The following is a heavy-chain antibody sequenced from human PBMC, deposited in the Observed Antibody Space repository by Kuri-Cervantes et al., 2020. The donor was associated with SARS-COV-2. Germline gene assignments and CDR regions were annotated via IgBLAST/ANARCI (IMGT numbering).Heavy chain of an antibody. CDR2: INHSGST. CDR1: GGSFSGYY. J-gene: IGHJ5*02. CDR3: ARVFRTQGFDP. V-gene: IGHV4-34*01. D-gene: IGHD3-10*01. Sequence: SETLSLTCAVYGGSFSGYYWSWIRQPPGKGLEWIGEINHSGSTSYNPSLKSRVTISIDTSKNQFSLRLNSLTAADTAVYFCARVFRTQGFDPWGQGTLVTVSS.